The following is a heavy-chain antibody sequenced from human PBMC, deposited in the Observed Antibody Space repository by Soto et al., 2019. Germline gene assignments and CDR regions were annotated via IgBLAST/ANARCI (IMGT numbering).Heavy chain of an antibody. Sequence: GASVKVSCKASGYTFSDYYKHWARQAPGQGLEWMGWINPNSGGTKYAPKFQGGVTMTRDTSITTAYMELSRLRSGDTAVYYCAKEPATAKPEGVDFWGHGTLVTGSS. D-gene: IGHD1-1*01. CDR3: AKEPATAKPEGVDF. V-gene: IGHV1-2*02. CDR2: INPNSGGT. CDR1: GYTFSDYY. J-gene: IGHJ4*01.